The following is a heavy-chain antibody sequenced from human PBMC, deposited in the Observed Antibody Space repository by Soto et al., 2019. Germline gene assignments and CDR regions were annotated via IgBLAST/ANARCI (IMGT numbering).Heavy chain of an antibody. CDR1: GGTFSSYT. J-gene: IGHJ5*02. D-gene: IGHD3-10*01. CDR3: ARSAITMVRGELT. CDR2: IIPSLGIA. V-gene: IGHV1-69*02. Sequence: QVQLVQSGAEVKKPGSSVKVSCKASGGTFSSYTISWVRQAPGQGLEWMGRIIPSLGIANYAQKFQGRVTIHADKSTSTAYMELSSLRSEDTAVYYCARSAITMVRGELTWGQGTLVTVSS.